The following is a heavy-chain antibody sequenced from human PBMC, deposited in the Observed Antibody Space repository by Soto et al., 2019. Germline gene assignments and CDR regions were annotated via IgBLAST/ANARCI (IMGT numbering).Heavy chain of an antibody. V-gene: IGHV3-73*01. D-gene: IGHD1-1*01. CDR1: GFTFSGSA. CDR3: TRPGGSPGIYYYYYGMDV. J-gene: IGHJ6*02. CDR2: IRSKANSYAT. Sequence: PGGSLRLSCAASGFTFSGSAMHWFRQASGKGLEWVGRIRSKANSYATAYAASVKGRFTISRDDSKNTAYLQMNSLKTEDTAVYYCTRPGGSPGIYYYYYGMDVWGQGTTVTVSS.